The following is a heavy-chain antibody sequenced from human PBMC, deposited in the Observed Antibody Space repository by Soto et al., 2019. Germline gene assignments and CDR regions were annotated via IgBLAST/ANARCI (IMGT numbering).Heavy chain of an antibody. CDR3: ARDRYYYDSSGYYYKEDWYFDL. Sequence: QSGGSLRLSCAASGFTFSGYSMNWVRQSPGKGLEWVSYISSSSSTIYYADSVKGRFTISRDNAKNSLYLQMNSLRDEDTAVYYCARDRYYYDSSGYYYKEDWYFDLWGRGTLVTVSS. V-gene: IGHV3-48*02. D-gene: IGHD3-22*01. CDR2: ISSSSSTI. J-gene: IGHJ2*01. CDR1: GFTFSGYS.